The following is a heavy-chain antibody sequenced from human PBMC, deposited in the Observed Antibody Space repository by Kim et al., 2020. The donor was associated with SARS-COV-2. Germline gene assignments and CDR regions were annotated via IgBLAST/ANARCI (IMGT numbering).Heavy chain of an antibody. D-gene: IGHD4-4*01. V-gene: IGHV4-34*01. CDR3: AESRDGYSQLDY. J-gene: IGHJ4*02. Sequence: NSNPCLKSRVTIAVDTSKNQFALKLSSVTAADTAVYYCAESRDGYSQLDYWGQGTLVTVSS.